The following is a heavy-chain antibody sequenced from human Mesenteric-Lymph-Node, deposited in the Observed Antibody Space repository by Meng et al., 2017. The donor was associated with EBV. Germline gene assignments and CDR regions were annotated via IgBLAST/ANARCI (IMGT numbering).Heavy chain of an antibody. Sequence: QVQLQESGPGLVKPSETLSLTCTVSGGSISSYYWSWIRQPPGKGLEWIGYIYYSGSTNYNPSLKSRVTISVDTSKNQFSLKLSSVTAADTAVYYCARGEKGPIDYWGQGTLVTVSS. V-gene: IGHV4-59*12. CDR2: IYYSGST. CDR1: GGSISSYY. J-gene: IGHJ4*02. CDR3: ARGEKGPIDY.